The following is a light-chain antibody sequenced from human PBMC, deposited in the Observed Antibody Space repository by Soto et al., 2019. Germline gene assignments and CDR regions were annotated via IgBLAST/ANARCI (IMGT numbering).Light chain of an antibody. CDR3: QHYGNSPPVT. Sequence: EIVLTQSPGTLSLSPGERATLSCRASQIVSSGFLAWYQQKPGQAPRLLIYGASSRATGIPERFSGSASGTDFTLTISRLEPEDFALYYCQHYGNSPPVTFGGGTKVDIK. J-gene: IGKJ4*01. V-gene: IGKV3-20*01. CDR1: QIVSSGF. CDR2: GAS.